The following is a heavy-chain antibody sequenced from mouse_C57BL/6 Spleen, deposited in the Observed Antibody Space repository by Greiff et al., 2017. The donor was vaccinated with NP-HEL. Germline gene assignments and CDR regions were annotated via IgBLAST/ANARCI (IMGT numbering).Heavy chain of an antibody. CDR1: GYTFTSYW. CDR2: IDPSDSET. J-gene: IGHJ3*01. CDR3: ARPLYYYGSSYHFAY. Sequence: QVQLQQPGAELVRPGSSVKLSCKASGYTFTSYWMHWVKQRPIQGLEWIGNIDPSDSETHYNQKFKDKATLTVDKSSSTAYMQLSSLTSEDSAVYYCARPLYYYGSSYHFAYWGQGTLVTVSA. D-gene: IGHD1-1*01. V-gene: IGHV1-52*01.